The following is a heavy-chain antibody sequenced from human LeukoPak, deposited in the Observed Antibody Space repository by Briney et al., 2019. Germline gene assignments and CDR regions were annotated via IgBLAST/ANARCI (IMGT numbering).Heavy chain of an antibody. V-gene: IGHV3-23*01. J-gene: IGHJ4*01. Sequence: GGSLRLSCAASGFTFSNSAMSWVRQAPGKGLEGVSTLSGSGITTYYADSVKGRFTISRDNSKNTLYLQMNSLRAEDTAVYCCAKGIYSSGWSYFDYWGHGTLVTVSS. D-gene: IGHD6-19*01. CDR2: LSGSGITT. CDR3: AKGIYSSGWSYFDY. CDR1: GFTFSNSA.